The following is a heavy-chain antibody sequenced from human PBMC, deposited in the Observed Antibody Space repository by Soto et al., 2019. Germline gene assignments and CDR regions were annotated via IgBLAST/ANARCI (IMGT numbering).Heavy chain of an antibody. CDR1: GFTFSDYY. J-gene: IGHJ3*02. V-gene: IGHV3-11*06. D-gene: IGHD2-2*01. CDR2: ISSSSSYT. Sequence: GGSLRLSCAASGFTFSDYYMSWIRQAPGKGLEWGSYISSSSSYTNYADSVKGRFTISRDNAKNSLYLHMNSLRAEEKAVYYCARERSGYCSSTSCYHYAFDIWGQGTMVT. CDR3: ARERSGYCSSTSCYHYAFDI.